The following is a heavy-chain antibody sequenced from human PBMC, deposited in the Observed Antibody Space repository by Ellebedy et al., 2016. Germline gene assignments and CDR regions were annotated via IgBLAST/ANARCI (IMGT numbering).Heavy chain of an antibody. CDR1: GGTFSSYA. J-gene: IGHJ3*02. Sequence: ASVKVSXXASGGTFSSYAISWVRQAPGQGLEWMGIINPSGGSTSYAQKFQGRVTMTRDTSTSTVYMELSSLRSEDTAVYYCARAYSIDAFDIWGQGTMVTVSS. V-gene: IGHV1-46*03. CDR2: INPSGGST. CDR3: ARAYSIDAFDI. D-gene: IGHD4-11*01.